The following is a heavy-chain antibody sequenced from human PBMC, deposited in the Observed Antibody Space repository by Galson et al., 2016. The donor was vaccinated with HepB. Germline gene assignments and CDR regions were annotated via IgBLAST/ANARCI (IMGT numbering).Heavy chain of an antibody. V-gene: IGHV3-30*18. D-gene: IGHD3-10*01. J-gene: IGHJ4*02. CDR2: ISFDGSNK. CDR1: GFTFSHHG. CDR3: AKGRRVRGIILPSPLDF. Sequence: SLRLSCAASGFTFSHHGIHWVRQAPGKGLDWVAVISFDGSNKDYADSVKGRFTVSRDNSNDTVFLQMNSLTAEDTAIYYCAKGRRVRGIILPSPLDFWGQGTLVAVSS.